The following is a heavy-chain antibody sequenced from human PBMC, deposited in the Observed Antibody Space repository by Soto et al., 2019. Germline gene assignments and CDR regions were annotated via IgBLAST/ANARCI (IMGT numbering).Heavy chain of an antibody. CDR3: ASGGSYGHYYYYGMDV. V-gene: IGHV1-69*13. J-gene: IGHJ6*02. CDR2: IIPIFGTA. CDR1: GGTFSSYA. Sequence: ASVKVSCKASGGTFSSYAISWVRQAPGQGLEWMGGIIPIFGTANYARKFQGRVTITADESTSTAYMELSSLRSEDTAVYYCASGGSYGHYYYYGMDVWGQGTTVTVSS. D-gene: IGHD5-18*01.